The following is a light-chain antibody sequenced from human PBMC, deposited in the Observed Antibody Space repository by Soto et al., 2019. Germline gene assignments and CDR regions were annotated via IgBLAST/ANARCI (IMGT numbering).Light chain of an antibody. Sequence: DIVMTQSPDSLAVSLGEMATINCKSSQTVLYTSNYLAWYQQKPGQPPKLLIYWASTRESGVPDRFSGSGSGTDFTLTISSLQAEDVAVYYCQQYYTTPLTFGQGTKVEIK. CDR1: QTVLYTSNY. CDR2: WAS. J-gene: IGKJ1*01. V-gene: IGKV4-1*01. CDR3: QQYYTTPLT.